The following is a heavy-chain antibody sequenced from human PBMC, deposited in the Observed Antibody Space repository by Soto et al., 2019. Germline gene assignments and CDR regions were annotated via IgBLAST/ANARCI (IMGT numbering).Heavy chain of an antibody. CDR3: AGEGVTSSMSLPWMGYHYYGLDV. D-gene: IGHD2-2*01. Sequence: QVQLVQSGAEVKKPGSSVKVSCRAPGGTFNSHTISWVRQAPGQGLEWMGGIMPMFGVTNYARKFQGRLTMTANESPTTAYMGGSGLTSEDTAVYYCAGEGVTSSMSLPWMGYHYYGLDVGGQGTTVIVSS. CDR2: IMPMFGVT. V-gene: IGHV1-69*12. CDR1: GGTFNSHT. J-gene: IGHJ6*02.